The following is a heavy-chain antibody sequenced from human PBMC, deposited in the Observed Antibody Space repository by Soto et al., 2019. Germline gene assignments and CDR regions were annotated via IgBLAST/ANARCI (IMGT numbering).Heavy chain of an antibody. J-gene: IGHJ4*02. CDR3: AGGITMVRGVPRFDY. Sequence: ASVKVSCKASGYTFTSYGISWVRQAPGKGLEWMGWISAYNGNTNYAQKLQGRVTMTTDTSTSTAYMELRSLRSDDTAVYYCAGGITMVRGVPRFDYWGQGTLVTVSS. CDR1: GYTFTSYG. D-gene: IGHD3-10*01. V-gene: IGHV1-18*01. CDR2: ISAYNGNT.